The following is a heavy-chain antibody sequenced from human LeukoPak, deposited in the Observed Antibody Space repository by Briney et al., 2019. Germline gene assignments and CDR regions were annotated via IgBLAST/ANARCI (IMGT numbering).Heavy chain of an antibody. CDR1: GFTFSNYW. CDR2: INPDGSTI. J-gene: IGHJ4*02. Sequence: PGGSLRLSCAASGFTFSNYWVHWVRQAPGKGLVWVSRINPDGSTINYADSVKGRFTISRDNAKNTLYLQMNSLRAEDTPVYYCATAGNYRFDYWGQGTLVTVSS. D-gene: IGHD1-7*01. CDR3: ATAGNYRFDY. V-gene: IGHV3-74*01.